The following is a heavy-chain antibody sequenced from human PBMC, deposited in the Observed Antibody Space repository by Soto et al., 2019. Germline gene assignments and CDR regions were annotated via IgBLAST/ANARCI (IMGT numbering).Heavy chain of an antibody. CDR2: LIPIFGTA. Sequence: QVQLVQSGAEVKKPGSSVKVSCKASGGTFSSYAISWVRQAPGQGLEWMGGLIPIFGTANYAQKFQGRVTIHADEATCAASMELSRLRREDTALYYCAKEPLGEYGSGRMPLSSYFYGMDVWGQGTTVNGSS. J-gene: IGHJ6*01. D-gene: IGHD6-19*01. V-gene: IGHV1-69*01. CDR3: AKEPLGEYGSGRMPLSSYFYGMDV. CDR1: GGTFSSYA.